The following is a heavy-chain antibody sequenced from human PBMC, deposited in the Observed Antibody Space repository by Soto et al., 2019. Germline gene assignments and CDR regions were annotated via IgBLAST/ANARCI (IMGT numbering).Heavy chain of an antibody. D-gene: IGHD3-3*01. CDR3: ARVAIFGVVIGGWFDP. Sequence: SETLSLTCTVAGGSISSYYWSWIRQPPGKGLEWIGYIYYSGSTNYNPSLKIRVTISVDTSKNQFSLKLSSVTAADTAVYYCARVAIFGVVIGGWFDPWGQGTLVTVSS. CDR1: GGSISSYY. CDR2: IYYSGST. V-gene: IGHV4-59*01. J-gene: IGHJ5*02.